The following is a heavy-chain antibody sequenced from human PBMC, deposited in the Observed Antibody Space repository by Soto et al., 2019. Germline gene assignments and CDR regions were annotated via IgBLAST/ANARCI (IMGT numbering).Heavy chain of an antibody. Sequence: EVQLVEAGGGLVQPGGSLSLSCVVSGFTFSSHEMNWVRQAPGKGPEWGSKISESGGTTSYADSVKGRFTISRDNARDSLYLHMSSLRAEDTAVYYCARDRSLIFAVPPYGMDVWGQGTTVTVSS. V-gene: IGHV3-48*03. CDR1: GFTFSSHE. D-gene: IGHD3-3*01. J-gene: IGHJ6*02. CDR3: ARDRSLIFAVPPYGMDV. CDR2: ISESGGTT.